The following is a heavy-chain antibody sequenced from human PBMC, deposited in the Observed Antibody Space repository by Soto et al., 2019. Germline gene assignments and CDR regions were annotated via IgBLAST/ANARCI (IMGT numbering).Heavy chain of an antibody. V-gene: IGHV4-4*07. D-gene: IGHD6-19*01. J-gene: IGHJ4*02. CDR1: GASISAYA. CDR2: LYRSGNT. Sequence: QVQLQESGPGLVKPSETLSLTCTVSGASISAYAWSWIRQPAGKGLEWIGRLYRSGNTNYNPSFKSRLTMSADTSKNQFSLKLSSVTAADTAVYYCARGPYSSGWYVVDYWGQGTLVTVSS. CDR3: ARGPYSSGWYVVDY.